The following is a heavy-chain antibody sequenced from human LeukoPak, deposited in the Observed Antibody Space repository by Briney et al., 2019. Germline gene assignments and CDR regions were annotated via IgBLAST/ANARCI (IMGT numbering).Heavy chain of an antibody. D-gene: IGHD3-3*01. Sequence: SETLSLTCAVYGGSFSGYYWSWIRQPPGKGLEWIGEINHSGSTNYNPSLKSRVTISVDTSKNQFSLKLSSVTAADTAVYYCARTRITIFGVAISRFDYWGQGTLVTVSS. J-gene: IGHJ4*02. CDR3: ARTRITIFGVAISRFDY. CDR1: GGSFSGYY. V-gene: IGHV4-34*01. CDR2: INHSGST.